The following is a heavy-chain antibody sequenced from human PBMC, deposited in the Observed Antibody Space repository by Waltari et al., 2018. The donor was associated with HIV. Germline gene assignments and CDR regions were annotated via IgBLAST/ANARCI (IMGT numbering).Heavy chain of an antibody. CDR3: AKDGDY. Sequence: QVQLQESGPGLVKPSETLSLTCTVSGDSITTSYLAWIRQPAGKGLEWIGRLYSNGNSYVNPSLGSRLTMSIDTSKNNFFVKLRSVTAADTAIYYCAKDGDYWGQGTLVTVSS. V-gene: IGHV4-4*07. CDR2: LYSNGNS. J-gene: IGHJ4*02. CDR1: GDSITTSY.